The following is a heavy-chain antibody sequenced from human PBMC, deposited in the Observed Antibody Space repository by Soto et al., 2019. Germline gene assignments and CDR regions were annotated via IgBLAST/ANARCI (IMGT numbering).Heavy chain of an antibody. J-gene: IGHJ4*02. D-gene: IGHD2-2*01. CDR2: IYYSGST. Sequence: QVQLQESGPGLVKPSQTLSLTCTVSGGSISSGDYYWSWIRQPPGKVLEWIGYIYYSGSTYYNPSLKSRVTISVDTSKNQFSLKLSSVTAADTAVYYCARGRSSAAGLLYYFDYWGQGTLVTVSS. V-gene: IGHV4-30-4*01. CDR1: GGSISSGDYY. CDR3: ARGRSSAAGLLYYFDY.